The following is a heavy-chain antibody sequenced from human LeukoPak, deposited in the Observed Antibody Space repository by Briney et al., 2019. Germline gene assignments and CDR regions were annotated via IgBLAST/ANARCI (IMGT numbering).Heavy chain of an antibody. Sequence: ASVKVSCKASGGTFSSYTISWVRRAPGQGLEWMGRIIPILGIANYAQKFQGRVTITADKSTSTAYMELSSLRSEDTAVYYCAREEDYYGSGSSFDYWGQGTLVTVSS. V-gene: IGHV1-69*04. CDR1: GGTFSSYT. CDR3: AREEDYYGSGSSFDY. D-gene: IGHD3-10*01. J-gene: IGHJ4*02. CDR2: IIPILGIA.